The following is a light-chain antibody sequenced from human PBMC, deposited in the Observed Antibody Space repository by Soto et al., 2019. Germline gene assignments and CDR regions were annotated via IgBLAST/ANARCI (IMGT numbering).Light chain of an antibody. CDR3: QQSFSIPYT. V-gene: IGKV1-39*01. CDR1: QRISNN. J-gene: IGKJ2*01. CDR2: GST. Sequence: DIQMTQSPASLSASVGDRVTITCRASQRISNNLNWYQQKPGKAPKLLIYGSTNLQSGVPSRFSGSGSGTEFTLTISGLQPEDIAPYYCQQSFSIPYTFGQGTKQGIK.